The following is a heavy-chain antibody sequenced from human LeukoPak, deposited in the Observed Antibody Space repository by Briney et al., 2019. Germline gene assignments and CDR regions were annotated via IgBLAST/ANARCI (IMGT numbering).Heavy chain of an antibody. J-gene: IGHJ4*02. D-gene: IGHD2-15*01. V-gene: IGHV3-23*01. CDR2: ISGSDDGT. Sequence: GGSLRLSCAASGFTFSNYAMSWVRQIPGKGLEWVSAISGSDDGTYYADSVKGRFTISRDNSRNTLYLQMNTLRAEDTAVYFCAKSPVSSCRGSFCYPFDYWGQGNLVTVSS. CDR1: GFTFSNYA. CDR3: AKSPVSSCRGSFCYPFDY.